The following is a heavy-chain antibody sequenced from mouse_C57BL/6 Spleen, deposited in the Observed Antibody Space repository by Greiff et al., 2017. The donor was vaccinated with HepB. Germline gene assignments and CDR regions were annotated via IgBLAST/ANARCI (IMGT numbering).Heavy chain of an antibody. V-gene: IGHV1-26*01. Sequence: EVQLQQSGPELVKPGASVKISCKASGYTFTDYYMNWVKQSHGKSLEWIGDINPNNGGTSYNQKFKGKAKLTVDKSSSTAYMELRSLTSEDSAVYYCARSTPYYSPYAMDYWGQGTSVTVSS. D-gene: IGHD2-12*01. CDR2: INPNNGGT. CDR1: GYTFTDYY. CDR3: ARSTPYYSPYAMDY. J-gene: IGHJ4*01.